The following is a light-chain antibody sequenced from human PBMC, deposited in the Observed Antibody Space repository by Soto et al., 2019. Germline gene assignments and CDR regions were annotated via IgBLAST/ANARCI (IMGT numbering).Light chain of an antibody. V-gene: IGKV3-20*01. CDR3: QQYGSSGT. CDR1: QSVRSSY. J-gene: IGKJ1*01. Sequence: EIELTQSPGTLSLSPGERATLSCRASQSVRSSYVAWYQQKPGQAPRLLIYGASSRATGIPDRFSGSGSGTDFTLTISRLEPEDFAVYYCQQYGSSGTFGQGTKVDI. CDR2: GAS.